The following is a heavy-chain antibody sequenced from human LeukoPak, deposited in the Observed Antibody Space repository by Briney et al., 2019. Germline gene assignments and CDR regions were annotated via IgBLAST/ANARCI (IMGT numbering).Heavy chain of an antibody. CDR3: ARRTMVRGVGYYYYGMDV. Sequence: SETLSLTCAVYGGSFSGYYWSWIRQPPGKGLEWIEEINHSGSTNYNPSLKSRVTISVDTSKNQFSLKLSSVTAADTAVYYCARRTMVRGVGYYYYGMDVWGQGTTVTVSS. J-gene: IGHJ6*02. V-gene: IGHV4-34*01. CDR2: INHSGST. CDR1: GGSFSGYY. D-gene: IGHD3-10*01.